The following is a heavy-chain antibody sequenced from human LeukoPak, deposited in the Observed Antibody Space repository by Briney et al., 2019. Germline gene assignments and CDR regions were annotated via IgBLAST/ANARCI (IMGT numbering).Heavy chain of an antibody. Sequence: PGGSLRLSCAASEFTFSSYTMNWVRQAPGKGLEWVSGITWNSDIKAYADAVKGRFTVSRDNAKNSLYLQMNSLRSDDTALYYCARAPISGSYSQYFYMDVWGKGTTVTISS. J-gene: IGHJ6*03. D-gene: IGHD3-10*01. CDR1: EFTFSSYT. V-gene: IGHV3-9*01. CDR3: ARAPISGSYSQYFYMDV. CDR2: ITWNSDIK.